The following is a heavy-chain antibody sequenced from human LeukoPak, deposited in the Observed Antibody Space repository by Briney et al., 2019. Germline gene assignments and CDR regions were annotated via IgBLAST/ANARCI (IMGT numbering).Heavy chain of an antibody. CDR2: INHSGST. D-gene: IGHD2-2*01. CDR1: GGSFSGYY. Sequence: SETLSLTCAVYGGSFSGYYWSWIRQPPGQGLEWIGEINHSGSTNYNPSLKSRVTISVDTSKNQFSLRLSSVTAADTAVYYCARGKRHCSSTSCYGLPIDYWGQGTLVTVSS. CDR3: ARGKRHCSSTSCYGLPIDY. V-gene: IGHV4-34*01. J-gene: IGHJ4*02.